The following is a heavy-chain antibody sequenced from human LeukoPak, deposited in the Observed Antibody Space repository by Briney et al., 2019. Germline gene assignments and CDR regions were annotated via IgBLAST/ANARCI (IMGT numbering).Heavy chain of an antibody. CDR3: ARSEDTPVRDFDY. CDR2: IYHSGRT. Sequence: PSETLSLTCAVSGYSISSGYYWGWIRQPPGKGVEWMGIIYHSGRTYYNPSLKSRATISVGPSKKQFSRELSSVRADDPGVYLCARSEDTPVRDFDYWGQGTLVTVSS. CDR1: GYSISSGYY. V-gene: IGHV4-38-2*01. J-gene: IGHJ4*02. D-gene: IGHD2-15*01.